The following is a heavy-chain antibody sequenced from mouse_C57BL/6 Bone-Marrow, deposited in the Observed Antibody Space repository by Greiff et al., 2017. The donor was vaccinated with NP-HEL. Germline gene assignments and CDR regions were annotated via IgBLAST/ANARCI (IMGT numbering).Heavy chain of an antibody. V-gene: IGHV7-1*01. CDR2: SSNTANDYTT. Sequence: EVKLMESGGGLVQSGRSLRLSCATSGFTFSDFYMEWVRQAPGKGLEWIAASSNTANDYTTEYSASVKGRFIVSRDTSQSILYLQMNALRAEDTAIYYCARDALDWYCDVWGTGTTVTVSS. CDR1: GFTFSDFY. J-gene: IGHJ1*03. CDR3: ARDALDWYCDV.